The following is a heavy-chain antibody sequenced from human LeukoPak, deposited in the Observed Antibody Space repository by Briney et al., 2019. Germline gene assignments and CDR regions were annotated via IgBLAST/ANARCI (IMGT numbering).Heavy chain of an antibody. D-gene: IGHD1-26*01. J-gene: IGHJ4*02. CDR1: GGSIRSSSYY. CDR3: ARQREGATYY. CDR2: IYYSGST. V-gene: IGHV4-39*01. Sequence: SETLSLTCTVSGGSIRSSSYYWGWIRQPPGKGLEWIGSIYYSGSTYYNPSLKSRVTISVDTSKNQFSLKLSSVTAADTAVYYCARQREGATYYWGQGTLVTVSS.